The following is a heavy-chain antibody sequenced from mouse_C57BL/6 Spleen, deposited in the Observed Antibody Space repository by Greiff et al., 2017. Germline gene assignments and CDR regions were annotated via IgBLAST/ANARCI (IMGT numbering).Heavy chain of an antibody. Sequence: EVKLMESGGGLVQPGGSLSLSCAASGFTFTDYYMSWVRQPPGKALEWLGFIRNKPNGYTTEYSASVKGRFTISRDNSHSILYLQMNAMRAEDSATYYCASHYYGSSYVNYWGQGTTLTVSS. J-gene: IGHJ2*01. CDR2: IRNKPNGYTT. D-gene: IGHD1-1*01. V-gene: IGHV7-3*01. CDR3: ASHYYGSSYVNY. CDR1: GFTFTDYY.